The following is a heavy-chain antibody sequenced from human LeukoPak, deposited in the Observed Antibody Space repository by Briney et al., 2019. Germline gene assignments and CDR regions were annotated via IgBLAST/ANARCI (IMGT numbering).Heavy chain of an antibody. V-gene: IGHV3-30*18. J-gene: IGHJ4*02. D-gene: IGHD2-2*01. CDR2: ISYDGSNK. CDR3: AKDLSQYQLLTFIDY. Sequence: GGSLRLSCAASGFTFSSYAMHWVRQAPGKGLEWVAVISYDGSNKYYADSVKGRFTISRDNSKNTLYLQMNSLRAEDTAVYYCAKDLSQYQLLTFIDYWGQGTLVTVSS. CDR1: GFTFSSYA.